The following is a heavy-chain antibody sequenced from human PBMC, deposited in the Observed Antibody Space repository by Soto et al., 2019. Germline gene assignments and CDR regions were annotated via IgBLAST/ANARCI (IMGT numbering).Heavy chain of an antibody. J-gene: IGHJ5*02. CDR1: GFTFSDYS. D-gene: IGHD4-17*01. V-gene: IGHV3-21*02. Sequence: EVQLLQSGGGLVKPGGSLRLSCAASGFTFSDYSMNWVRRAPGKGLEWVASITAASLYKNYADSVKGRFTISRDNAENSLFLQQNRLRVEATAVYYCARDWTTVTNGWFDPRGQGSLITVSS. CDR2: ITAASLYK. CDR3: ARDWTTVTNGWFDP.